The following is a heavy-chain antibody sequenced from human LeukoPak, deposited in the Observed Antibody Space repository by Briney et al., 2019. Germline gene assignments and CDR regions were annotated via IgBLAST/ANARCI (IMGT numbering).Heavy chain of an antibody. CDR1: GFTFTNAW. CDR2: IKSNTEGGTA. Sequence: SGGSLRLSCAASGFTFTNAWMNWVCKPPGKGLEWVGRIKSNTEGGTADYAAPVEGRFTISRHDSESTMYLQMNSLKTEDTAVYYCTTDRDALRYWGQGTPVTVSS. V-gene: IGHV3-15*07. CDR3: TTDRDALRY. J-gene: IGHJ4*02. D-gene: IGHD2-21*02.